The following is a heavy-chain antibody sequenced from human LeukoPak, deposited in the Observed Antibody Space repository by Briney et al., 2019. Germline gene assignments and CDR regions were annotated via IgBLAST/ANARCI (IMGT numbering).Heavy chain of an antibody. CDR3: ARSWSGSWPLDY. CDR1: GGSFSGYY. Sequence: SETLSLTCAVYGGSFSGYYWSWIRQPPGKGLEWIGEINHSGSTNYNPSLKSRVTISVDTSKNQFSLKLSSVTAADTAVYYCARSWSGSWPLDYWGQGTLVTVSS. J-gene: IGHJ4*02. CDR2: INHSGST. D-gene: IGHD2-15*01. V-gene: IGHV4-34*01.